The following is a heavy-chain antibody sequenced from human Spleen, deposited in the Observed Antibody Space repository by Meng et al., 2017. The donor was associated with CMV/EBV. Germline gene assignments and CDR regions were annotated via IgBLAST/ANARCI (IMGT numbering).Heavy chain of an antibody. CDR1: GYIFTGYY. D-gene: IGHD5-12*01. V-gene: IGHV1-2*02. CDR2: INPNNGDT. J-gene: IGHJ4*02. Sequence: ASVKVSCKASGYIFTGYYMHWVRQAPGHGLEWMGWINPNNGDTYSAQRFQGRLTMTSDTSISTAYMELRRLTSDDTAVYYCARKIGAGGYDDYGGQGTLVTVSS. CDR3: ARKIGAGGYDDY.